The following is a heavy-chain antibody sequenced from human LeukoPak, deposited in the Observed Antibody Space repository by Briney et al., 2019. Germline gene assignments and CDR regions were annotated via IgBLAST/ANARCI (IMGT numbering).Heavy chain of an antibody. J-gene: IGHJ3*02. CDR2: IYTSGST. CDR3: ARDGIVRAGDAFDI. Sequence: SETLSLTCAVYGGSFSGYYWSWIRQPAGKGLEWIGRIYTSGSTNYNPSLKSRVTMSVDTSKNQFSLKLSSVTAADTAVYYCARDGIVRAGDAFDIWGQGTMVTVSS. D-gene: IGHD2/OR15-2a*01. CDR1: GGSFSGYY. V-gene: IGHV4-4*07.